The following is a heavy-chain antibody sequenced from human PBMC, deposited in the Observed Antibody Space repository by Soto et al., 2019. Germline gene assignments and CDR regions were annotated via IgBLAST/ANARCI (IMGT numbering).Heavy chain of an antibody. D-gene: IGHD3-3*01. Sequence: SETLSLTCTVSGGSISSGGYYWSWIRQHPGKGLEWIGYIYYSGSTYYNPSLKSRVTISVDTSKNQFSLKLSSVTAADTAVYYCARDSRYDFWSGYRGPKAAFDIWGQGTMVTVSS. CDR2: IYYSGST. CDR3: ARDSRYDFWSGYRGPKAAFDI. V-gene: IGHV4-31*03. J-gene: IGHJ3*02. CDR1: GGSISSGGYY.